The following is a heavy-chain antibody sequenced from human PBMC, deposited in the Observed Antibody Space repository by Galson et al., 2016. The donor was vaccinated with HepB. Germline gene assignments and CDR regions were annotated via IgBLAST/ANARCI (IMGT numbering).Heavy chain of an antibody. CDR2: ISGDGGST. D-gene: IGHD6-19*01. CDR3: ARFTQEWLDRVYYFDY. V-gene: IGHV3-23*01. J-gene: IGHJ4*02. Sequence: SLRLSCAASGFTFGRYAMSWVRQAPGKGLEWVSAISGDGGSTYYAGSVQGRLTSSRDRSTNTMYLQMNSLRTDDTAVYYCARFTQEWLDRVYYFDYWGQGTLVTVSS. CDR1: GFTFGRYA.